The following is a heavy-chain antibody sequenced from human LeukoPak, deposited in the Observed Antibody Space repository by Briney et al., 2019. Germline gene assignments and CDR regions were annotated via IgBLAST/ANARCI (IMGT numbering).Heavy chain of an antibody. CDR2: IWYDGSKE. CDR3: ARDECSTTSCYGY. Sequence: SGRSLRLSCATSGFIFSDYGMHWVRQAPGRGLEWVAVIWYDGSKEYYADSVKGRFTISRDSSKNTVYLRMNSLRAEDTAVYYCARDECSTTSCYGYWGQGTLVTVSS. V-gene: IGHV3-33*01. D-gene: IGHD2-2*01. J-gene: IGHJ4*02. CDR1: GFIFSDYG.